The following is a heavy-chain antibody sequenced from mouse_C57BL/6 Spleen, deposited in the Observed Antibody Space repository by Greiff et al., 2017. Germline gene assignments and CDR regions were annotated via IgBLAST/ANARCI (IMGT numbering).Heavy chain of an antibody. D-gene: IGHD1-1*01. CDR1: GYTFTSYT. CDR2: INPSSGYT. V-gene: IGHV1-4*01. J-gene: IGHJ1*03. CDR3: ARGTTVGYFDV. Sequence: QVQLKQSGAELARPGASVKMSCKASGYTFTSYTMHWVKQRPGQGLEWIGYINPSSGYTKYNQKFKDKATLTADKSSSTAYMQLSSLTSEDSAVYYCARGTTVGYFDVWGTGTTVTVSS.